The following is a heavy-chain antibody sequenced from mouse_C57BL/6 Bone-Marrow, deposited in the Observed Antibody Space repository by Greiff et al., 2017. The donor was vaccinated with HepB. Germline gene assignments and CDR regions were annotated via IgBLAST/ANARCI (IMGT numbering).Heavy chain of an antibody. J-gene: IGHJ3*01. CDR1: GFTFSSYA. Sequence: EVKLVESGGGLVKPGGSLKLSCAASGFTFSSYAMSWVRQTPEKRLEWVATISDGGSYTYYPNNVKGRFTISRDNAKKNLYLQMRHLKSEYTAMYYCARAYGSSFFAYWGQGTLVTVSA. D-gene: IGHD1-1*01. V-gene: IGHV5-4*03. CDR3: ARAYGSSFFAY. CDR2: ISDGGSYT.